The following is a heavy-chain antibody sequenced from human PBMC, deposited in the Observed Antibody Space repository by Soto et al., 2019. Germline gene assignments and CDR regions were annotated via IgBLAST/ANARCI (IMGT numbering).Heavy chain of an antibody. V-gene: IGHV2-5*02. CDR3: AHSKGIAVACTCFDP. CDR2: IYWDDDK. CDR1: GFALSTSGVG. J-gene: IGHJ5*02. Sequence: QITLKESGPTLVKPTQTLTLTCTFSGFALSTSGVGVGWIRQPPGKALEWLELIYWDDDKRYSPSLKSRLTITKDTSKNQVVLTMTNMDPVDTATYYCAHSKGIAVACTCFDPWGQGTLVTVSS. D-gene: IGHD6-19*01.